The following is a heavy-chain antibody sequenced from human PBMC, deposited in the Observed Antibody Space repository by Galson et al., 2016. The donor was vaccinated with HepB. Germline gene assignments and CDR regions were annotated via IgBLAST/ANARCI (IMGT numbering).Heavy chain of an antibody. CDR2: ISSDGSDE. CDR1: GFRFSPYA. D-gene: IGHD2-2*01. Sequence: SLRLSCAASGFRFSPYAMHWVRQAPGKGLEWVAMISSDGSDEYYADSVKGRFSISRDNSKDTLFLQMNSLRAEDTALYYCAKDAGSSVSYYYFDYWGQGTLVTVSS. J-gene: IGHJ4*02. CDR3: AKDAGSSVSYYYFDY. V-gene: IGHV3-30*18.